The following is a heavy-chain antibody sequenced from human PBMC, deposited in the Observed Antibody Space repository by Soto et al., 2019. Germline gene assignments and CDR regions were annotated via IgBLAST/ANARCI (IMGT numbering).Heavy chain of an antibody. CDR2: ISASGGNI. J-gene: IGHJ2*01. CDR3: AKVAGGLGYFDL. V-gene: IGHV3-23*01. Sequence: GSLRLSCVASGFIFSDYAMTWVRQAPGKGLEWVATISASGGNIEYTDSLKGRFTISRDNSKNTLYLQLNGLTADDTAVHYCAKVAGGLGYFDLWGRGTLVTVSS. D-gene: IGHD3-16*01. CDR1: GFIFSDYA.